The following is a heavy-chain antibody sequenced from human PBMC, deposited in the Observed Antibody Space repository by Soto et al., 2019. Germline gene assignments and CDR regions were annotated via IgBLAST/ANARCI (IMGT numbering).Heavy chain of an antibody. CDR3: ARDQSPYGDYESYYGMDV. D-gene: IGHD4-17*01. V-gene: IGHV4-59*01. CDR2: IYYRWST. Sequence: SETLSLTCTVSGGSISSYYWSWIRQPPGKGLEWIGYIYYRWSTHYNPSLKSRVTISVDTSKNQFSLKLSSVTAADTVVYYCARDQSPYGDYESYYGMDVWGQGTTVTVSS. J-gene: IGHJ6*02. CDR1: GGSISSYY.